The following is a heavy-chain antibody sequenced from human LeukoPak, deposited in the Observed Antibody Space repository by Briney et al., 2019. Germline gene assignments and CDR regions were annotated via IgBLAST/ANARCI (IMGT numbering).Heavy chain of an antibody. CDR3: APRTSASGSYPRDDY. V-gene: IGHV2-5*01. CDR2: IYWNDDK. J-gene: IGHJ4*02. Sequence: SGPTLVKPTQTLTLTCTFWGFSLSTSGVGVGWIRQPPGKALEWLALIYWNDDKRYSPSLKSRLTITKETSKNQVVFTMTNMDPVDTATYYCAPRTSASGSYPRDDYWGQGTLVTVSS. D-gene: IGHD3-10*01. CDR1: GFSLSTSGVG.